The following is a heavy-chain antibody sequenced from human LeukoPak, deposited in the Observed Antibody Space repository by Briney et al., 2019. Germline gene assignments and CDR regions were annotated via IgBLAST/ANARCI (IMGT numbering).Heavy chain of an antibody. V-gene: IGHV1-18*01. CDR3: ASGREGYNPSDY. J-gene: IGHJ4*02. CDR2: ISGYNGNT. CDR1: GYNFPSYG. D-gene: IGHD5-24*01. Sequence: ASVKVSCKASGYNFPSYGVSWVRQAPGQGLEWMGWISGYNGNTNYEQKYQGRVTLTTGTSTSTAYMELRSLRSDDTAVYYCASGREGYNPSDYWGQGTLVTVSS.